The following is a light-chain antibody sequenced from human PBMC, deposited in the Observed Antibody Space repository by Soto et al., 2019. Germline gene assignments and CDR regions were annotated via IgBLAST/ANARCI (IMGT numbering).Light chain of an antibody. CDR1: QSILYRSIGKSS. Sequence: DIVMTQSPESVALSLGERATINCKSSQSILYRSIGKSSLAWYQQKPGQPPKLLISWASTRQSGVPDRFSGSGSGTDFTLSISCLQAEDVAVYYCHQYDSFPLTFGPGTRVEIK. V-gene: IGKV4-1*01. J-gene: IGKJ3*01. CDR2: WAS. CDR3: HQYDSFPLT.